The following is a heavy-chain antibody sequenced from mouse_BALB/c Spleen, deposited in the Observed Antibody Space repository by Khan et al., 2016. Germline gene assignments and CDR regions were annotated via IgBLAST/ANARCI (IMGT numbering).Heavy chain of an antibody. D-gene: IGHD1-3*01. V-gene: IGHV1-7*01. CDR1: GYTFTSYW. Sequence: QVQLKQSGAELAKPGASVKMSCKASGYTFTSYWMHWVKQRPGQGLEWIGYINPSTGYTEYNQKFKDKATLTADKSSSTAYMQLSSLTSEDSAGYYCARGVWPLKSYAMDYWGQGTSVTVSS. J-gene: IGHJ4*01. CDR3: ARGVWPLKSYAMDY. CDR2: INPSTGYT.